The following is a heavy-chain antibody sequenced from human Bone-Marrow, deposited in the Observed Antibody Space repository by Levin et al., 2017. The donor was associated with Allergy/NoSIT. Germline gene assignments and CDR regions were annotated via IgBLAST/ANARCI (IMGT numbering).Heavy chain of an antibody. J-gene: IGHJ3*01. D-gene: IGHD6-19*01. CDR1: GFTFRSEA. V-gene: IGHV3-23*01. CDR3: AKINERAVGGLGAFDV. Sequence: PGESLKISCAASGFTFRSEAMNWVRQAPGKGLDWVSSISASGESTYYADSLEGRFIISRDNSENTLHLQMNTLRADDTAVYYCAKINERAVGGLGAFDVWGRGTMVTVSS. CDR2: ISASGEST.